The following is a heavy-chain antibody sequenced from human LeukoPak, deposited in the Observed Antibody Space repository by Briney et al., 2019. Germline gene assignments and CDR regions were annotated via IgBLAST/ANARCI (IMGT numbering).Heavy chain of an antibody. V-gene: IGHV3-23*01. J-gene: IGHJ4*02. D-gene: IGHD4/OR15-4a*01. CDR3: VKKGQADDYGNPD. CDR1: GFTFSSYA. Sequence: GGSLRLSCAASGFTFSSYAMSWVRQAPGKGLEWVSAISGSGGSTYYADSVKGRFTISRDNSKNTLYLQMNNLRADDTAVYYCVKKGQADDYGNPDWGQGALVTVSP. CDR2: ISGSGGST.